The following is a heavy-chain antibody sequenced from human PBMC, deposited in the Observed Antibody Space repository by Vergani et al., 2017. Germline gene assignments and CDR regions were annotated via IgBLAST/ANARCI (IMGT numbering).Heavy chain of an antibody. Sequence: ELQLLESGGGLVQPGGSLRLSCAASGFTFSSYAMSWVRQAPGKGLEWVSAISGSGGSTYYADSVKGRFTISSDNSKNTLYLQMNSLRAEDTSVYYCAKDHDGELHYWGQGTLVTVSS. D-gene: IGHD4-17*01. CDR1: GFTFSSYA. CDR2: ISGSGGST. J-gene: IGHJ4*02. V-gene: IGHV3-23*01. CDR3: AKDHDGELHY.